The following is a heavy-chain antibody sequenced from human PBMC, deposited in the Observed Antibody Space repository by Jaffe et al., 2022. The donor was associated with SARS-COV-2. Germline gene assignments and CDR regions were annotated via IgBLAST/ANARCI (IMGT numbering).Heavy chain of an antibody. D-gene: IGHD6-25*01. V-gene: IGHV4-39*01. CDR2: IHYSGST. J-gene: IGHJ6*03. CDR3: ASGSRPQRLPYYYYYYMDV. Sequence: QLQLQESGPGLVKPSETLSLTCTVSGGSISSSSYYWGWIRQPPGKGLEWIGSIHYSGSTYYNPSLKSRVTISLDTSKNQFSLKLNSVTAADTAVYYCASGSRPQRLPYYYYYYMDVWGKGTTVTVSS. CDR1: GGSISSSSYY.